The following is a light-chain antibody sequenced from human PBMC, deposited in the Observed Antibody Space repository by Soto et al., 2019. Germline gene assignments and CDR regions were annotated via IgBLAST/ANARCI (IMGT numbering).Light chain of an antibody. Sequence: QSALTQPASVSGSPGQSITISCTGTNSDVGGHNYVSWYQQSPGKAPKLIISNVSNRPSGVSNRFSGSKSGITASLTISGLQAEDEGDYYCSSFTSGGSHYVFGTGTKLTVL. J-gene: IGLJ1*01. CDR3: SSFTSGGSHYV. V-gene: IGLV2-14*01. CDR2: NVS. CDR1: NSDVGGHNY.